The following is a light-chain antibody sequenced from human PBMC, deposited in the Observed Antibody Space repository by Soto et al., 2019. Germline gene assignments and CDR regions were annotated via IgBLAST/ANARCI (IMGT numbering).Light chain of an antibody. Sequence: DIPMTQSPSSLSASVGDRVTISCRSSQNISRYLNWYEQKPGKVPKVLIYAASSLQSGVPLRFSGSGSGTEFTLAISSLQPEDFASYFCQQSFSTPWTFGPGTLVEIK. V-gene: IGKV1-39*01. CDR1: QNISRY. CDR2: AAS. CDR3: QQSFSTPWT. J-gene: IGKJ1*01.